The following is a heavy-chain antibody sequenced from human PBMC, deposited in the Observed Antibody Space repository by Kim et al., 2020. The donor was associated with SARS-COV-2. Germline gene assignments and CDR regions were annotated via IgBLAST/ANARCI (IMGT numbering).Heavy chain of an antibody. Sequence: ASVKVSCKVSGYSLTELSMHWVRQAPGKGLEWMGGFDPEDGETIYAQKFQGRVTMTEDTSTDTAYMELSSLRSEDTAVYYCVKVPFYCTNGVCYLRDLYGMDVWGQGTTVTVSS. J-gene: IGHJ6*02. CDR2: FDPEDGET. V-gene: IGHV1-24*01. CDR3: VKVPFYCTNGVCYLRDLYGMDV. D-gene: IGHD2-8*01. CDR1: GYSLTELS.